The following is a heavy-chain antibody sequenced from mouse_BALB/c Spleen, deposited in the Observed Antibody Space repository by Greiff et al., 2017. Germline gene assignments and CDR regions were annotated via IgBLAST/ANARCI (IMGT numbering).Heavy chain of an antibody. J-gene: IGHJ3*01. CDR2: IRNKANGDTT. V-gene: IGHV7-3*02. CDR3: ASHSSCYVPIAY. D-gene: IGHD3-1*01. Sequence: VQGVESGGGLVQPGGSLRLPCATPGFPFTDHYMSRVRQPPGKALEWLGFIRNKANGDTTEYSASVKGRFTISSYNSQSILYLQMNTLRAEDSATYYCASHSSCYVPIAYWGQGTLVTVSA. CDR1: GFPFTDHY.